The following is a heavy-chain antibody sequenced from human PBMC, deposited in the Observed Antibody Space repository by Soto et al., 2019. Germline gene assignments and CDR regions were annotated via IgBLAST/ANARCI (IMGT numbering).Heavy chain of an antibody. V-gene: IGHV1-69*13. J-gene: IGHJ6*02. Sequence: ASVKVSCKASGGTFSSYAISWVRQAPGQGLEWMGGIIPIFGTANYAQKFQGRVTITADESTSTAYMELSSLRSEDTAVYYCARSPIAARPGYGMDVWGQGTTVTVSS. D-gene: IGHD6-6*01. CDR1: GGTFSSYA. CDR3: ARSPIAARPGYGMDV. CDR2: IIPIFGTA.